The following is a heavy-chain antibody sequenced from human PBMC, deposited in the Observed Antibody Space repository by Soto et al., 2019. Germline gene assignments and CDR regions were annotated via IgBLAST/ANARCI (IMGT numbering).Heavy chain of an antibody. CDR1: GGSISSSSYY. D-gene: IGHD2-2*01. CDR2: IYYSGST. J-gene: IGHJ5*02. Sequence: PSETLSLTCTVSGGSISSSSYYWGWIRPPPGKGLEWIGSIYYSGSTYYNPSLKSRVTISVDTSKNQFSLKLSSVTAADTAVYYCARRPIVVVGGGFDPWGQGTLVTVSS. CDR3: ARRPIVVVGGGFDP. V-gene: IGHV4-39*01.